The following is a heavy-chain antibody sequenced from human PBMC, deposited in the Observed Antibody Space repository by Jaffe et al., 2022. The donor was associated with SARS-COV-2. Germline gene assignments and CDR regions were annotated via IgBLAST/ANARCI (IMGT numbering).Heavy chain of an antibody. CDR2: INHSGST. CDR3: ARDNYGDDAFDI. CDR1: GGSFSGYY. Sequence: QVQLQQWGAGLLKPSETLSLTCAVYGGSFSGYYWSWIRQPPGKGLEWIGEINHSGSTNYNPSLKSRVTISVDTSKNQFSLKLSSVTAADTAVYYCARDNYGDDAFDIWGQGTMVTVSS. J-gene: IGHJ3*02. D-gene: IGHD4-17*01. V-gene: IGHV4-34*01.